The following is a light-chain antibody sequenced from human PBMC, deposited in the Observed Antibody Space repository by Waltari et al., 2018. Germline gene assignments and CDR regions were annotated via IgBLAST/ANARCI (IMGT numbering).Light chain of an antibody. CDR1: QSIGRD. V-gene: IGKV3-15*01. J-gene: IGKJ1*01. Sequence: ILMTQSPATPSVSPGERPTLSCRASQSIGRDLAWYQQRPGQAPRLLISSATVRATGVPARFSASGSGTEFTLTISSLQSEDVAVYYCQHFNTWPPWAFGQGTKVEIK. CDR3: QHFNTWPPWA. CDR2: SAT.